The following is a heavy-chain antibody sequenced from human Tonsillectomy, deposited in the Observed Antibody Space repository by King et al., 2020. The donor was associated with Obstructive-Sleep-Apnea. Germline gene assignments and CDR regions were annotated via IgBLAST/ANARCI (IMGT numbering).Heavy chain of an antibody. V-gene: IGHV3-15*01. CDR3: THDGSGYYSFHS. Sequence: VQLVESGGGLVKPGGSLRLSCGTSGLTFSDAWMGWVRQAPGKGLEWVGRIKSKAGGGTTDYAAPVKGRFTVSRDDSKNTLYLQMNSLKTEDTAMYYCTHDGSGYYSFHSWGQGTLVTVSS. CDR2: IKSKAGGGTT. D-gene: IGHD3-22*01. J-gene: IGHJ4*02. CDR1: GLTFSDAW.